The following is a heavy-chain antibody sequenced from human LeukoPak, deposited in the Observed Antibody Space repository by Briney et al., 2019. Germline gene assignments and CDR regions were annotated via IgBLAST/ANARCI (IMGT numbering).Heavy chain of an antibody. V-gene: IGHV4-61*05. Sequence: PSETLSLTCTVSGGSISSSSYYWGWIRQPPGKGLEWIGYINYSGSTYNPSLKSRVTMSVDTSKNQFSLKLSSVTAADTAVYYCARGRAGYSYGSGYWGQGTLVTVSS. D-gene: IGHD5-18*01. CDR1: GGSISSSSYY. CDR2: INYSGST. J-gene: IGHJ4*02. CDR3: ARGRAGYSYGSGY.